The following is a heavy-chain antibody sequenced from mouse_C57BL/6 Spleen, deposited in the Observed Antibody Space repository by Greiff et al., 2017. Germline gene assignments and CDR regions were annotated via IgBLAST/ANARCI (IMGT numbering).Heavy chain of an antibody. D-gene: IGHD2-3*01. V-gene: IGHV1-54*01. CDR3: ARCDGCDYAMDY. CDR2: INPGSGGT. Sequence: QVHVKQSGAELVRPGTSVKVSCKASGYAFTNYLIEWVKQRPGQGLEWIGVINPGSGGTNYNEKFKGKATLTADKSSSTAYMQLSSLTSEDSAVYFCARCDGCDYAMDYWGQGTSVTVAS. J-gene: IGHJ4*01. CDR1: GYAFTNYL.